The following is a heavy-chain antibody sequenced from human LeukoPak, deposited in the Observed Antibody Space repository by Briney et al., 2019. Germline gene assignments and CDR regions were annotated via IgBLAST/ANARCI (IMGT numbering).Heavy chain of an antibody. CDR2: INPSGGST. CDR3: ARDSGGSGSYYNEADY. V-gene: IGHV1-46*01. CDR1: GYTFTSYY. D-gene: IGHD3-10*01. Sequence: ASVKVSCKASGYTFTSYYMHWVRQAPGQGLEWMGIINPSGGSTSYAQKLQGRVTMTRDTSTSTVYMELSSLRSEDTAVYYCARDSGGSGSYYNEADYWGQGTLVTVSS. J-gene: IGHJ4*02.